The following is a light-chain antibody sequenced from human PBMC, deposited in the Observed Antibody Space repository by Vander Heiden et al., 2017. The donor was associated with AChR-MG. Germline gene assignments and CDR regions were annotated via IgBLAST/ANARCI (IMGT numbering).Light chain of an antibody. Sequence: IQMTQSPYSLAASVGDRVTITCRASQSISSHVNWYQQKPGKAPELLIYGASTLRSGVPSRFSGSGSGTDFTLTISNVQPEDFASYYCQQCYSNPRYNFGQGTNLQI. J-gene: IGKJ2*01. CDR1: QSISSH. V-gene: IGKV1-39*01. CDR3: QQCYSNPRYN. CDR2: GAS.